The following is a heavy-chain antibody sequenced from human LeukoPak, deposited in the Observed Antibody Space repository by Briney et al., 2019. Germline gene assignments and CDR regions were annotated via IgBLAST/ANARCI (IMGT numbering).Heavy chain of an antibody. CDR1: GGSISSYY. CDR2: IYYNGNT. Sequence: SETLSLTCTVSGGSISSYYWSWIRQPPGKGLEWIGYIYYNGNTNYNPSLKSRVTISVDTSKNQFSLKLSSVTAADTAVYYCAREVRAARGSYMDVWGKGTTVTVSS. V-gene: IGHV4-59*01. J-gene: IGHJ6*03. CDR3: AREVRAARGSYMDV. D-gene: IGHD6-6*01.